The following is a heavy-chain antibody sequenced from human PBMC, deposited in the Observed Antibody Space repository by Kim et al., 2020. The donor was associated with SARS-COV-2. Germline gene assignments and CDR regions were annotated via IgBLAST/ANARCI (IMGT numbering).Heavy chain of an antibody. Sequence: SETLSLTCTVSGGSISSSSYYWGWIRQPPGKGLEWIGSIYYSGSTYYNPSLKSRVTISVDTSKNQFSLKLSSVTAADTAVDYCARHPATRYCSSTSCHY. J-gene: IGHJ6*01. CDR3: ARHPATRYCSSTSCHY. CDR2: IYYSGST. CDR1: GGSISSSSYY. D-gene: IGHD2-2*01. V-gene: IGHV4-39*01.